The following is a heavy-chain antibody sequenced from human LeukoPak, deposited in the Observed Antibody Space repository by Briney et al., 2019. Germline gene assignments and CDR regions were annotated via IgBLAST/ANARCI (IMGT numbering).Heavy chain of an antibody. CDR2: INHSGST. CDR3: ARDQGVAARDY. V-gene: IGHV4-34*01. J-gene: IGHJ4*02. CDR1: GGSFSGYY. D-gene: IGHD6-6*01. Sequence: SETLSLTCAVYGGSFSGYYWSWIRQPPGKGLEWIGEINHSGSTNYNPSLKSRVTILVDTSKNQFSLKLSSVTAADTAVYYCARDQGVAARDYWGQGTLVTVSS.